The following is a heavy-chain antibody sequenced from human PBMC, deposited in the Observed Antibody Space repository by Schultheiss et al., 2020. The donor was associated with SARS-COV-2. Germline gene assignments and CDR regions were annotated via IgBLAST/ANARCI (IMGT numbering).Heavy chain of an antibody. CDR3: ARAVARTNYGMDV. D-gene: IGHD6-19*01. J-gene: IGHJ6*02. CDR1: GASVTSYY. Sequence: SETLSLTCAVSGASVTSYYWNWIRRPPGKGLEWIGYINHNGISNYNPSLKSRLSISIDTSTNQFSLRLSSVTAADTAVYYCARAVARTNYGMDVWVQGTSVTVSS. V-gene: IGHV4-59*02. CDR2: INHNGIS.